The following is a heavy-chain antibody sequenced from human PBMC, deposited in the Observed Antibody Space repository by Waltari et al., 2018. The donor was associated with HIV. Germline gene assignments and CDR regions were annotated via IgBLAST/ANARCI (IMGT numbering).Heavy chain of an antibody. CDR3: ARFGAGAGNYFFDY. J-gene: IGHJ4*02. D-gene: IGHD6-19*01. CDR2: ISGIGTYT. Sequence: VLLVESGGGLVKPGRSLRLYCVASGFPFTRSSMTPVRQAPGKGLEWVASISGIGTYTYYADSLKGRLIISRDDAANSLYLQMNSLRAEDTAVYYCARFGAGAGNYFFDYWGQGTLVTVSS. CDR1: GFPFTRSS. V-gene: IGHV3-21*01.